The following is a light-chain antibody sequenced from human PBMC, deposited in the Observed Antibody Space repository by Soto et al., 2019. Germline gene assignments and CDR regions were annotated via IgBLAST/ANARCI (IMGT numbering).Light chain of an antibody. CDR1: QSVSSN. J-gene: IGKJ4*01. V-gene: IGKV3-15*01. CDR2: GAS. CDR3: QQYNNWPL. Sequence: ELVMTQSPATLSVSPGERATLSCRASQSVSSNLAWYQQKPGQAPRLLISGASTSATGIPARFSCSGSGTEFTLTISSLQSEDFAVYYCQQYNNWPLFGGGTKVDVK.